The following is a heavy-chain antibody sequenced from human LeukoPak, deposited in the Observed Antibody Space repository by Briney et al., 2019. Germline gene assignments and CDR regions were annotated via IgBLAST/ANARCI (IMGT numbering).Heavy chain of an antibody. J-gene: IGHJ4*02. D-gene: IGHD2-15*01. Sequence: GESLKISCEGFGYSFTHYWIGWVRQMPGKGLEWMGIMYPGNSDTRYSPSFQGRVTMSADKSISTAYLQWNSLKASDTAMYYCARHELHVAATIDYWGQGTLVTVSS. CDR1: GYSFTHYW. V-gene: IGHV5-51*01. CDR3: ARHELHVAATIDY. CDR2: MYPGNSDT.